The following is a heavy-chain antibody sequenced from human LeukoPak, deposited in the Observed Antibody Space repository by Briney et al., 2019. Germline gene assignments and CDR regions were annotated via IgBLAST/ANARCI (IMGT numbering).Heavy chain of an antibody. D-gene: IGHD3-3*01. CDR1: GGSISSYY. CDR3: ARVEITIFGVVIGAFDI. CDR2: IYYSGST. V-gene: IGHV4-59*01. J-gene: IGHJ3*02. Sequence: PSETLSLTCTVSGGSISSYYWSWIRQPPGKGLEWTGYIYYSGSTNYNPSLKSRVTISVDTSKNQFSLKLSSVTAADTAVYYCARVEITIFGVVIGAFDIWGQGTMVTVSS.